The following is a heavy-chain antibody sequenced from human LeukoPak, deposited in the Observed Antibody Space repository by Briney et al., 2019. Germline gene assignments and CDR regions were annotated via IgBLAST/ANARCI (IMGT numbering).Heavy chain of an antibody. CDR1: GFTFSNYA. D-gene: IGHD3-16*01. CDR3: ARGSPDYAFDI. J-gene: IGHJ3*02. V-gene: IGHV3-30-3*02. Sequence: GSLRLSCAASGFTFSNYAMHWVRQAPGKGLEWVAVISYDGSNKYYADSVKGRFTISRDNSKNTLYLQMNSLRAEDTAVYYCARGSPDYAFDIWGQGTMVTVSS. CDR2: ISYDGSNK.